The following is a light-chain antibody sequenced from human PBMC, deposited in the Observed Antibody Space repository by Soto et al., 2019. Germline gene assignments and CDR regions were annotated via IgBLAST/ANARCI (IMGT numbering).Light chain of an antibody. J-gene: IGLJ1*01. Sequence: QSALTQPRSVSGSPGQSVAISCTGTSGDVGRYNYVSWYQQLPDRAPKLIIRDVTKRPSGVPDRFSGSKSGNTASLTISGLQAEDEADYYCSSYTAGGTIFGTGTKLTVL. CDR3: SSYTAGGTI. CDR2: DVT. CDR1: SGDVGRYNY. V-gene: IGLV2-11*01.